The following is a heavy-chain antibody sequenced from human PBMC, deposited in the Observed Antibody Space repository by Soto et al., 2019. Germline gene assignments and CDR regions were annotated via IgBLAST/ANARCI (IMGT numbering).Heavy chain of an antibody. CDR2: INPNSGGT. CDR1: GYTFTGYY. J-gene: IGHJ4*02. Sequence: GASVKVSCKASGYTFTGYYMHWVRQAPGQGLEWMGWINPNSGGTNYAQKFQGWVTMTRDTSISTAYMELSRLRSDDTAVYYCARDSIASIAVAGLPSYSAQGSFVIVSS. D-gene: IGHD6-19*01. V-gene: IGHV1-2*04. CDR3: ARDSIASIAVAGLPSY.